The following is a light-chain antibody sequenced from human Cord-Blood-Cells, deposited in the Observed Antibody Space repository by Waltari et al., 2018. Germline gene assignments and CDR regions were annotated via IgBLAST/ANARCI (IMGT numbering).Light chain of an antibody. CDR1: SSDVGSYNR. J-gene: IGLJ1*01. CDR2: EVS. V-gene: IGLV2-18*02. Sequence: QSALTQPPSVSGSPGQSVTISCTGTSSDVGSYNRVSWYQQPPGTAPKLMIYEVSNRPSGVPVRFTGSKSGNTASLTISGLQAEDEADYYCSSYTSSSTYVFGIGTKVTVL. CDR3: SSYTSSSTYV.